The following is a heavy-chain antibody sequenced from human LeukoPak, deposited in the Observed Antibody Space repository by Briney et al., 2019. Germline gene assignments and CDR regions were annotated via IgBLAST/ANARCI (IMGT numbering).Heavy chain of an antibody. V-gene: IGHV1-18*01. CDR2: ISAYNGNT. Sequence: GASVKVSCKASGYTFTSYGISWVRQAPGQGLEWMGWISAYNGNTNYAQKLQGRVTMTTDTSTSTAYMELRSLRSDDTAVYYCARDVVVPAAIRGTALHFDYWGQGTLVTVSS. D-gene: IGHD2-2*02. J-gene: IGHJ4*02. CDR1: GYTFTSYG. CDR3: ARDVVVPAAIRGTALHFDY.